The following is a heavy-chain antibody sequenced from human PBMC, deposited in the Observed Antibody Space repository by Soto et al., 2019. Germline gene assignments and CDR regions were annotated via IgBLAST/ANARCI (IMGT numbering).Heavy chain of an antibody. CDR3: AGDGVRNGAYNGWLDP. V-gene: IGHV3-7*03. Sequence: DVQLVESGGDLVQPGGSLRLSCAASGFSFSSYWMTWVRQAPGKGLEWVANIKQDGREKYYVASVKGRFTISRDNGKNLLFLQMDSLTPDDTAFYYCAGDGVRNGAYNGWLDPWGQGTLVTVSS. J-gene: IGHJ5*02. CDR2: IKQDGREK. D-gene: IGHD3-16*01. CDR1: GFSFSSYW.